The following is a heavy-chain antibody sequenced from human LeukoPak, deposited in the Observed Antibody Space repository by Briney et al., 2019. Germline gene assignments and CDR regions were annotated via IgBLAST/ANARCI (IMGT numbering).Heavy chain of an antibody. J-gene: IGHJ5*02. CDR1: GGSISSGDYY. CDR2: IYYSGST. Sequence: SQTLSLTCTVSGGSISSGDYYWSWIRQPPGKGLEWIGYIYYSGSTYYNPSLKSRVTISVDTSKNQFSLKLSSVTAADTAVYYCARAAGRGFTDYYDSSGYYYSGFDPWGQGTPVTVSS. V-gene: IGHV4-30-4*01. D-gene: IGHD3-22*01. CDR3: ARAAGRGFTDYYDSSGYYYSGFDP.